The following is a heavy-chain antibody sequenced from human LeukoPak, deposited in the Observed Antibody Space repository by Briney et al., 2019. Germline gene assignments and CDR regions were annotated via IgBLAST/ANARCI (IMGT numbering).Heavy chain of an antibody. Sequence: GGSLRLSCAASGFTFSSYAMSWVRQAPGKGLEWVSAIGGSGGSTYYADSVKGRFTISRDNSKNTLYLQMNSLRAEDTAVYYCAKDLTMIVVVSVDYWGQGTLVTVSS. J-gene: IGHJ4*02. D-gene: IGHD3-22*01. CDR1: GFTFSSYA. CDR2: IGGSGGST. V-gene: IGHV3-23*01. CDR3: AKDLTMIVVVSVDY.